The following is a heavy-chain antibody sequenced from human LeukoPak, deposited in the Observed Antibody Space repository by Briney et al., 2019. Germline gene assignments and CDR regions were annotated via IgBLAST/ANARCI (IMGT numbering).Heavy chain of an antibody. CDR3: ARAKDLFKHYYYMDV. D-gene: IGHD3-10*01. J-gene: IGHJ6*03. V-gene: IGHV4-34*01. Sequence: SETLSLTCAVYGGSFSGYYWSWIREPPGKGLEWIGEINHSGSTNYNPSLKSRVTISVDTSKNQFSLKLSSVTAADTAVYYCARAKDLFKHYYYMDVWGKGTTVTVSS. CDR2: INHSGST. CDR1: GGSFSGYY.